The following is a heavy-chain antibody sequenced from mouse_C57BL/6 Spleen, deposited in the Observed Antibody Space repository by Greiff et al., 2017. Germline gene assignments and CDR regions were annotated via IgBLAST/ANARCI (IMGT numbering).Heavy chain of an antibody. D-gene: IGHD4-1*01. CDR1: GYAFSRYW. CDR3: ARRARTGHFYY. V-gene: IGHV1-80*01. CDR2: IYPGDGDT. J-gene: IGHJ2*01. Sequence: VQLQQSGAELVKPGASVQISCKASGYAFSRYWMNWVKQRPGEGLEWIGQIYPGDGDTNYNEKFKGKATLTADKSSSTAYMQLSSLTSEDSAVYFCARRARTGHFYYWGQGTTLTVSS.